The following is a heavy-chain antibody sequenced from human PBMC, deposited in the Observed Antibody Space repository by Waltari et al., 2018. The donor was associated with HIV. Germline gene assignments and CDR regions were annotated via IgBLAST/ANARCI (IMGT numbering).Heavy chain of an antibody. Sequence: QVQLVESGGGVVQPGRSLRLSCAASGFTFSSYGMHGVRPAPGTGLGWVAVISSSGSNKYYADTVKGRVTIARDNSKNTLYLQRNSLRAEDTAMYYCAKDTAPVAGTDYYGMDVWGQGTTVTVSS. D-gene: IGHD6-19*01. J-gene: IGHJ6*02. CDR3: AKDTAPVAGTDYYGMDV. CDR1: GFTFSSYG. V-gene: IGHV3-30*18. CDR2: ISSSGSNK.